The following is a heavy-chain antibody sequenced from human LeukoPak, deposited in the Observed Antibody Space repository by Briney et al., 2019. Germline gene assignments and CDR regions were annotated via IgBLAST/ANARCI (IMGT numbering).Heavy chain of an antibody. J-gene: IGHJ4*02. D-gene: IGHD6-19*01. CDR2: ISYDGSNK. CDR1: GFTFSSYG. V-gene: IGHV3-30*18. CDR3: AKDDASSGLFDY. Sequence: GRSLRLSCAASGFTFSSYGMHWVRQAPGKGLEWVAVISYDGSNKYYADSVKGRFTISRDNSKSTLYLQMNSLRAEDTAVYYCAKDDASSGLFDYWGQGALVTVSS.